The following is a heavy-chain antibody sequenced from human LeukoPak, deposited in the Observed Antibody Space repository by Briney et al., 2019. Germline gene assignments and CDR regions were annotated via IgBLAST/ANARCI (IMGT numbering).Heavy chain of an antibody. CDR2: IYYSGST. Sequence: PSETLSLTCTVSGDSISITIYHWGWIRQPPGKGLEWIGNIYYSGSTYYNPSLKSRVSMSVDTSKKQFSLKLSSVTAADTAVYYCARKMATTSVWFDPWGQGTLVTVSS. CDR3: ARKMATTSVWFDP. V-gene: IGHV4-39*01. J-gene: IGHJ5*02. CDR1: GDSISITIYH. D-gene: IGHD5-24*01.